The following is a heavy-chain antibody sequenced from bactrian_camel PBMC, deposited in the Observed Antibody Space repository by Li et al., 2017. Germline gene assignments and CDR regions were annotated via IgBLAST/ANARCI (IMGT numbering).Heavy chain of an antibody. J-gene: IGHJ4*01. D-gene: IGHD5*01. CDR3: AATAWGYRRWVGSLLSPYDYNY. V-gene: IGHV3S63*01. CDR1: GYTGSDFY. CDR2: VYTLDGRT. Sequence: HVQLVESGGGSVQAGGSLTLRCAAGGYTGSDFYMGWFRQAPGKEREGVAAVYTLDGRTYYSDSVKDRFTISQGVAKNEQYLQMNSLKREDSATYYCAATAWGYRRWVGSLLSPYDYNYWGQGTQVTVS.